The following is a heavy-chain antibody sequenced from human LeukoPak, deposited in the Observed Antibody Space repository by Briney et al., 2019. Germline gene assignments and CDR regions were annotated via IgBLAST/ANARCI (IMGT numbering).Heavy chain of an antibody. V-gene: IGHV3-30*18. J-gene: IGHJ4*02. D-gene: IGHD6-13*01. CDR1: GFTFSSYG. CDR2: ISYDGSNK. CDR3: AKGEPHRRAAASGSEFDY. Sequence: GGSLRLSCAASGFTFSSYGMHWVRQAPGKGLEWVAVISYDGSNKYYADSVKGRFTISRDNSKNTLYLQMNSLRAEDTAVYYCAKGEPHRRAAASGSEFDYWGQGTLVTVSS.